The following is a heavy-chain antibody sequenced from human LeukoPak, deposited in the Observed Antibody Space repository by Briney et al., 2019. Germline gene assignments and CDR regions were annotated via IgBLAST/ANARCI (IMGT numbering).Heavy chain of an antibody. J-gene: IGHJ5*02. CDR3: ARDRGIAAADSFDP. D-gene: IGHD6-13*01. V-gene: IGHV1-18*04. CDR1: GYTFTSYY. CDR2: ISADSGQT. Sequence: GASVKVSCKASGYTFTSYYMHWVRQAPGQGLEWMGWISADSGQTNYAQKAQGGVTMTSDTSTSTAYMELRSLRSDDTAVYYCARDRGIAAADSFDPWGQGTLVTVSS.